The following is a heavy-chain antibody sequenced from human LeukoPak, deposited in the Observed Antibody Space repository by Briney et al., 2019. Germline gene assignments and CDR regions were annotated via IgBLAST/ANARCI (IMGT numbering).Heavy chain of an antibody. J-gene: IGHJ4*02. Sequence: PAGSLRLSCASSGFTFSTYSMSWVRQAPGKGLEWVSYISRSASSIYYADSVKGRFTTSRDNAKNSLYLQMNSLRAEDTAIYFCARNDYGDYGIDYWGQGTLVTVSS. CDR2: ISRSASSI. CDR3: ARNDYGDYGIDY. D-gene: IGHD4-17*01. V-gene: IGHV3-21*01. CDR1: GFTFSTYS.